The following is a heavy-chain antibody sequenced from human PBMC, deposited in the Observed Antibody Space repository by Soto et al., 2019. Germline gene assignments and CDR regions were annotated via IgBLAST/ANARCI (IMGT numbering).Heavy chain of an antibody. CDR3: ARGLWFGELLAPMDV. CDR1: GGSISSYY. Sequence: SETLSLTCTVSGGSISSYYWSWIRQPPGKGLEWIGYIYYSGSTNYNPSLKSRVTISVDTSKKHFSLKLSSVTAADTAVYYCARGLWFGELLAPMDVWGKGTTVTASS. V-gene: IGHV4-59*01. CDR2: IYYSGST. D-gene: IGHD3-10*01. J-gene: IGHJ6*04.